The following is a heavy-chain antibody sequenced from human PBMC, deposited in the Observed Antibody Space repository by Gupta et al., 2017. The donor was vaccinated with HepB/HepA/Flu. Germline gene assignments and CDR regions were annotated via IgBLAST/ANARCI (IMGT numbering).Heavy chain of an antibody. CDR3: ARGSTARVYYYYMDV. CDR1: GGSFSGYY. V-gene: IGHV4-34*01. D-gene: IGHD2-8*02. CDR2: INHSGST. J-gene: IGHJ6*03. Sequence: QVQLQQWGAGLLKPSETLSLTCAVYGGSFSGYYWSWIRQPPGKGLEWIGEINHSGSTNYNPSLKSRVTISVDTSKNQFSLKLSSVTAADTAVYYCARGSTARVYYYYMDVWGKGTTVTVSS.